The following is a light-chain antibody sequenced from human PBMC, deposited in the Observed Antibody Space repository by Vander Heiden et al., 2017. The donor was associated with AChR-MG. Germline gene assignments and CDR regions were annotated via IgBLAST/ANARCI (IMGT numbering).Light chain of an antibody. J-gene: IGKJ3*01. CDR2: EAS. V-gene: IGKV2-29*02. CDR3: MQGKQLPPG. Sequence: DIVMTQTPLSLSVTPGQPASISCKSSHSLLHSDGKTYLYWFLQRPGQSPQLLIYEASSRFSGVPHRFSGSGSGTDFTLKISRVEAEDVGVYYCMQGKQLPPGFGPGTKVDIK. CDR1: HSLLHSDGKTY.